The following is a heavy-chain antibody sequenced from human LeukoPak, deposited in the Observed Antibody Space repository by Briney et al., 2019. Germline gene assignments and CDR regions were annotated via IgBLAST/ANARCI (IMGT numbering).Heavy chain of an antibody. Sequence: GESLKISCKASGYTFTGYYMHWVRQAPGQGLEWMGWINPNSGGTNYAQKFQGRVTMTRDTPISTAYMELSRLRSDDTAVYYCASNVGNYGDYVPYYYYYYGMDVWGQGTTVTVSS. CDR2: INPNSGGT. V-gene: IGHV1-2*02. CDR3: ASNVGNYGDYVPYYYYYYGMDV. D-gene: IGHD4-17*01. CDR1: GYTFTGYY. J-gene: IGHJ6*02.